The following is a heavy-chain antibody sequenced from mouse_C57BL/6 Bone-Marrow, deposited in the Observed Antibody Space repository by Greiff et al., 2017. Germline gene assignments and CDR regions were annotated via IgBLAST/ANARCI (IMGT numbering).Heavy chain of an antibody. CDR3: ARGVYNRGYAY. D-gene: IGHD6-1*01. CDR2: INPNNGGT. CDR1: GYTFTDYN. Sequence: VQLQQSGPELVKPGASVKIPCKASGYTFTDYNMDWVKQSHGKSLEWIGDINPNNGGTNYKQKFKGKATLTVDKSSSTAYMELHSLTSEDTAVYYCARGVYNRGYAYWGQGTLVTVSA. V-gene: IGHV1-18*01. J-gene: IGHJ3*01.